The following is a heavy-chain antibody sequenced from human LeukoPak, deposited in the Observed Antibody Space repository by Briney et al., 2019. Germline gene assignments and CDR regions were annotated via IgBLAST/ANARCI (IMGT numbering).Heavy chain of an antibody. J-gene: IGHJ4*02. Sequence: GGSLRLSCAASGFTFSSYAMSWVRQAPGKGLEWVSAISGSGGSTYYADSVKGRFTISRDNSKNTLYLQMNSLRAEDTAVYYCISYYYDSSGYRERLPSWYFDYWGQGTLVTVSS. V-gene: IGHV3-23*01. CDR3: ISYYYDSSGYRERLPSWYFDY. D-gene: IGHD3-22*01. CDR2: ISGSGGST. CDR1: GFTFSSYA.